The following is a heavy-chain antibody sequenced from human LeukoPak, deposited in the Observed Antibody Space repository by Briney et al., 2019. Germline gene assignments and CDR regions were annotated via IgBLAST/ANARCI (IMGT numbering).Heavy chain of an antibody. D-gene: IGHD5-12*01. CDR1: GFTVSSNY. CDR2: IYSGGRT. V-gene: IGHV3-53*01. J-gene: IGHJ4*02. CDR3: ARGGGYRPYDY. Sequence: PGGSLRLSCAASGFTVSSNYMSWVRQAPGKGVEWVSVIYSGGRTYYADSVKGRFTISRDNSKNTLYLQMNSLRAEDTAVYYCARGGGYRPYDYWGQGTLVTVSS.